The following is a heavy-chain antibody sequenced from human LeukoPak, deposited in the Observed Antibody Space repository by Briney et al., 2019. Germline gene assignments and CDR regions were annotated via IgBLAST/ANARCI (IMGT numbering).Heavy chain of an antibody. D-gene: IGHD2-15*01. CDR1: GFTFSSFS. CDR3: ARCPTSGGRCYEFDY. CDR2: ISRSSSTI. J-gene: IGHJ4*02. Sequence: GGSLRLSCAASGFTFSSFSMNWVRQAPGQGLKWISYISRSSSTIYYADSVKGRFTISRDNAKNSLYLQMNSLRDDDTAVYYCARCPTSGGRCYEFDYWGQGTLVTVSS. V-gene: IGHV3-48*02.